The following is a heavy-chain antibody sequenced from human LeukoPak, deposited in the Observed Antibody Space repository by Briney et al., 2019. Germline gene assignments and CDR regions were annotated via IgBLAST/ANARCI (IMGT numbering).Heavy chain of an antibody. CDR3: ARICSSTDCLIPD. CDR1: GFTFSRHW. J-gene: IGHJ4*02. V-gene: IGHV3-74*01. Sequence: GGSLRLSCAASGFTFSRHWMRWVRQAPGKGLVWISRINSDASDTNYADFVKGRFTISRDNAKNTVYLHINSLRDEDTAVYYCARICSSTDCLIPDWGQGTQVTVSS. D-gene: IGHD2-2*01. CDR2: INSDASDT.